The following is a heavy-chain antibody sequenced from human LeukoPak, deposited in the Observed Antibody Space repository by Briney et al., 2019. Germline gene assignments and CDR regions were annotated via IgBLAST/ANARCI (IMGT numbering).Heavy chain of an antibody. CDR1: GFAFTNAC. V-gene: IGHV3-15*01. D-gene: IGHD5-12*01. CDR3: TTDPGYRGLYYFDY. CDR2: IRSKNNGGTT. J-gene: IGHJ4*02. Sequence: PGGFLRLSCAASGFAFTNACMSWVRRAPGKGLEWVGRIRSKNNGGTTDYAAPVRGRFSISRDDSKSTLYLQMNSLKTEDTAVYYCTTDPGYRGLYYFDYWGQGTLVTVSS.